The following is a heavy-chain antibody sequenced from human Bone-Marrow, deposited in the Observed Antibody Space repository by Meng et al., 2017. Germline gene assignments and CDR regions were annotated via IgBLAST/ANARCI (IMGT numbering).Heavy chain of an antibody. CDR3: AGWLREGDFDY. J-gene: IGHJ4*02. CDR2: ISGSGGST. V-gene: IGHV3-23*01. Sequence: GESLKISCAASGFTFSSYAMSWVRQAPGKGLEWVSAISGSGGSTYYADSVKGRFTISRDNSKNTLYLQMNSLRAEDTAVYYCAGWLREGDFDYWGQGTLVTVSS. CDR1: GFTFSSYA. D-gene: IGHD5-12*01.